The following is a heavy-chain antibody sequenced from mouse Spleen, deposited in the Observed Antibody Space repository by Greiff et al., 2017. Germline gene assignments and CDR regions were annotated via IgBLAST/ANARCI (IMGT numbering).Heavy chain of an antibody. CDR3: ARHCDY. V-gene: IGHV1-61*01. CDR1: GYTFTTYW. CDR2: IYPPDSGT. J-gene: IGHJ2*03. Sequence: QVQLQQPGAELVRPGSSVMLSCKASGYTFTTYWMDWVIQRPGQGPEWIGNIYPPDSGTHYNLKFKDKATLTVDKSSNTVYMQLSRLTSEDSAVYYCARHCDYWGQGTRLTVSS.